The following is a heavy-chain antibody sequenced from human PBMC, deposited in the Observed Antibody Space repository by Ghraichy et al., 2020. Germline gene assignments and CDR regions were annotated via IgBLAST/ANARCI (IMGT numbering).Heavy chain of an antibody. J-gene: IGHJ4*02. D-gene: IGHD6-13*01. V-gene: IGHV3-30*18. CDR2: ISYDGSNK. CDR3: AKGARSFIAAAAFSPGWPYGEDDY. CDR1: GFTFSSYG. Sequence: LSLTCAASGFTFSSYGMHWVRQAPGKGLEWVAVISYDGSNKYYADSVKGRFTISRDNSKNTLYLQMNSLRAEDTAVYYCAKGARSFIAAAAFSPGWPYGEDDYWGQGTLVTVSS.